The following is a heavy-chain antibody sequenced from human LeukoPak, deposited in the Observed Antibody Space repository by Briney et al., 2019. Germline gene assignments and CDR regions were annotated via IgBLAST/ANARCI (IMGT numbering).Heavy chain of an antibody. V-gene: IGHV4-30-2*01. J-gene: IGHJ4*02. D-gene: IGHD5-12*01. Sequence: PSETLSLTCAVSGGSISSGGYSWSWIRQPPGKGLEWIGYIYHSGSTYYNPSLKSRVTTSVDRSKNQFSLKLSSVTAADTAVYYCARGGGYSGYDYFDYWGQGTLVTVSS. CDR3: ARGGGYSGYDYFDY. CDR2: IYHSGST. CDR1: GGSISSGGYS.